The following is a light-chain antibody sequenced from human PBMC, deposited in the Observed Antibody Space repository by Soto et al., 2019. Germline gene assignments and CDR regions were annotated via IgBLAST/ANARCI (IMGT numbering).Light chain of an antibody. Sequence: QSVLTQPRSVSGSPGQSVTISCSGTSSDVGGYNYVSWYQQHPGQAPKLIIYEVSDRPSGVSPRFSGSKSGNTASLTISGLQVEDEADYFCTSYTSTIPYVFGSGTKVTVL. J-gene: IGLJ1*01. CDR2: EVS. V-gene: IGLV2-14*01. CDR1: SSDVGGYNY. CDR3: TSYTSTIPYV.